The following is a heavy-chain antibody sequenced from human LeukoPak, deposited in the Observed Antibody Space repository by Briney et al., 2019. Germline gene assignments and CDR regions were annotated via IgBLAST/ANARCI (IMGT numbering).Heavy chain of an antibody. D-gene: IGHD6-13*01. CDR2: ISAYNGNT. Sequence: ALVKVSCKASGYTFTSYGISWVRQAPGQGLEWMGWISAYNGNTNYAQKLQGRVTMTTDTSTSTAYMELRSLRSDDTAVYYCARFFNKPAAAGTQYFQHWGQGTLVTVSS. CDR1: GYTFTSYG. J-gene: IGHJ1*01. V-gene: IGHV1-18*01. CDR3: ARFFNKPAAAGTQYFQH.